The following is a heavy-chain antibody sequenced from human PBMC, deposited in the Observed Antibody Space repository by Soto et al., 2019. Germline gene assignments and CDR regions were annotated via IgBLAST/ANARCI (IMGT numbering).Heavy chain of an antibody. CDR2: ISGDNVNR. CDR3: GREGQQLAQEQYFQFNGVDV. Sequence: QVHLVQSGVEVKTPGASVKVSCTAHGYNLREYGVSWLRQVPGQGFEWMGWISGDNVNRRSSQRFQDRLTMTTDKSTNTATMEVRRLRLDDTALYFCGREGQQLAQEQYFQFNGVDVWGQGTSVTVSS. J-gene: IGHJ6*02. D-gene: IGHD6-13*01. CDR1: GYNLREYG. V-gene: IGHV1-18*01.